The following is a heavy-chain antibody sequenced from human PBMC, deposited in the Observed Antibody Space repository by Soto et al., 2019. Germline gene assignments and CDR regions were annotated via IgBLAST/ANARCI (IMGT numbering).Heavy chain of an antibody. Sequence: ASVKVSCKASGYTFTSYGVSWVRQAPGQGLGWMGWISAYNGNTNYAQKLQGRVTMTTDTSTSTAYMELRSLRSDDTAVYYCARDFSLLSGGWFDPWGQGTLVTVSS. V-gene: IGHV1-18*04. CDR2: ISAYNGNT. J-gene: IGHJ5*02. CDR1: GYTFTSYG. CDR3: ARDFSLLSGGWFDP. D-gene: IGHD3-10*01.